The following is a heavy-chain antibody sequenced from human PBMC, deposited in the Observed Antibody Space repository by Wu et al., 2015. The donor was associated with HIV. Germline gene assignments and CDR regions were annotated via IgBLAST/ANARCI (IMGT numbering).Heavy chain of an antibody. V-gene: IGHV1-69*13. J-gene: IGHJ3*02. Sequence: QVQLVQSGPEVKKPGSSVKVSCKASGGTFSTYAINWVRQAPGQGLEWMGRIVPLFGTANYAQKFQGRVTINADESTSTTYMELSSLRSEDTAVYYCARYGSGTTDAFDIWGQGTTVTVSS. CDR2: IVPLFGTA. CDR1: GGTFSTYA. D-gene: IGHD3-10*01. CDR3: ARYGSGTTDAFDI.